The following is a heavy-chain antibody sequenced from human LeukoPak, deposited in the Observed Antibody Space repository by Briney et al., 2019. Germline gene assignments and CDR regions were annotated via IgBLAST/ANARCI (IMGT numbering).Heavy chain of an antibody. CDR1: GGPISGSRT. D-gene: IGHD6-25*01. V-gene: IGHV4-39*07. CDR2: RHNDGRT. Sequence: SETLSLTCTVSGGPISGSRTWGWVRQPPGKGLEWIANRHNDGRTAPNPSLKSRVTISLDTSTNQFSLRVNSVTAADTAFYYCARVLTAAGLDFWGQGTLVTVSS. CDR3: ARVLTAAGLDF. J-gene: IGHJ4*02.